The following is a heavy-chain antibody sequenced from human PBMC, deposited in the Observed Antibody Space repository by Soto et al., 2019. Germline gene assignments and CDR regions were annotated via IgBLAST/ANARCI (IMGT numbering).Heavy chain of an antibody. CDR3: AREASGSGWWSQGSFES. D-gene: IGHD6-19*01. J-gene: IGHJ5*01. V-gene: IGHV3-66*01. Sequence: PGGSLRLSCAASGFTVTSSYISWVRQVPGKRLEWVSTIYSSGSTYYADSVRGRFIISRDISENTVDLQMNSLTVEDTAVYYCAREASGSGWWSQGSFESWGQGTLVTVSS. CDR1: GFTVTSSY. CDR2: IYSSGST.